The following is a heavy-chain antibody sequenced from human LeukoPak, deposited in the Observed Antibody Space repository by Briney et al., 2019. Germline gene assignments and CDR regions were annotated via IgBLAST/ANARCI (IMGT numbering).Heavy chain of an antibody. CDR2: IWYDGSNK. V-gene: IGHV3-33*01. CDR1: GFTFSSYG. D-gene: IGHD6-13*01. J-gene: IGHJ4*02. CDR3: ARESYSSSWSLDY. Sequence: GRSLRLSCAASGFTFSSYGMHWVRQAPGKGLEWVAVIWYDGSNKYYADSVKGRFTISRDNSKNTLYLQMNSLRAEDTAVYYCARESYSSSWSLDYWGQGTLVTVSS.